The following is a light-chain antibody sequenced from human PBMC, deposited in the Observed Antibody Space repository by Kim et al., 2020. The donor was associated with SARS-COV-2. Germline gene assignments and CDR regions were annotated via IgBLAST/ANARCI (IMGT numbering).Light chain of an antibody. Sequence: EIVMTQSPATLSVSPGERTTLSCRASQSVSSNLAWYQQKPGQAPRLLIYAASTRATGIPARFSGSGSGTEFTLTINSLQSEDFAVYYCQHYNNWPPWTFGQGTKVDIK. CDR1: QSVSSN. CDR3: QHYNNWPPWT. V-gene: IGKV3-15*01. CDR2: AAS. J-gene: IGKJ1*01.